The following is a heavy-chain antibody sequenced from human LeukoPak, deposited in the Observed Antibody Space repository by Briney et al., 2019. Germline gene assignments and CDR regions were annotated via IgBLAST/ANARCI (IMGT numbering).Heavy chain of an antibody. Sequence: PWGSLRLSCAASGFTFSSYSMNWVRQAPGKGLEWVSSISSSSSYIYYADSVKGRFTISRDNAKNSLYLQMNSLRAADTAVYYCARDPDYCSSTSCSVWGQGTTVTVSS. J-gene: IGHJ6*02. V-gene: IGHV3-21*01. D-gene: IGHD2-2*01. CDR1: GFTFSSYS. CDR2: ISSSSSYI. CDR3: ARDPDYCSSTSCSV.